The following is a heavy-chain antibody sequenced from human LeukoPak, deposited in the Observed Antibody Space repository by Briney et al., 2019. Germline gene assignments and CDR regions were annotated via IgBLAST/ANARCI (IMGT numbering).Heavy chain of an antibody. CDR3: AREKSPERKTWLQLGAFDV. CDR2: ISHTVST. J-gene: IGHJ3*01. D-gene: IGHD5-24*01. V-gene: IGHV4-59*01. Sequence: GSLRLSCAGSGFTPSNCAMSWVRQAPGKGLEWIGYISHTVSTNYNPSLKSRVTLSIDTSKSQLSFQLTSVTAADTAVYYCAREKSPERKTWLQLGAFDVWGQGTVVTVSS. CDR1: GFTPSNCA.